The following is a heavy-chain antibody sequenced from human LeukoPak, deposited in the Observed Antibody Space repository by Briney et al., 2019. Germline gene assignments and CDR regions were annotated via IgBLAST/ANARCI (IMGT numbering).Heavy chain of an antibody. D-gene: IGHD3-10*01. V-gene: IGHV1-8*01. Sequence: ASVKVSCKASGYTFTGYDINWVRQATGQGLEWMGWMNPNSGNTGYAQKFQGRVTMTRNTSISTAYMELSSLRSEDTAVCYCARGLGTMVRGVIITSLWGQGTLVTVSS. CDR3: ARGLGTMVRGVIITSL. CDR1: GYTFTGYD. J-gene: IGHJ4*02. CDR2: MNPNSGNT.